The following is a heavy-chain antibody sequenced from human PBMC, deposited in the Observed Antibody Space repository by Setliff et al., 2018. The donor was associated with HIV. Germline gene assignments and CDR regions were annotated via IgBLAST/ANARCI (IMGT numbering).Heavy chain of an antibody. Sequence: SETLSLTCTVSGGSITSSGSYYWAWLRQPPGKGLGWIGSAYSSGSTYHSPSFKSRITISVDTSNNQFSLRLNSVTATDTAVYFCARRGGISATLSVRAFDSWGQGTLVTVSS. V-gene: IGHV4-39*01. D-gene: IGHD6-13*01. CDR3: ARRGGISATLSVRAFDS. CDR1: GGSITSSGSYY. J-gene: IGHJ4*02. CDR2: AYSSGST.